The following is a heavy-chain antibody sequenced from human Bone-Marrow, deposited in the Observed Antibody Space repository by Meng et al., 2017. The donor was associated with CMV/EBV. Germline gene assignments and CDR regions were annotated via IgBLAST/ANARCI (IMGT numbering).Heavy chain of an antibody. CDR1: GGSISSSSYY. Sequence: SETLSLTCTVSGGSISSSSYYWGWIRQPPGKGLEWIGSIYYSGSTYYNPSLKSRVTISVDTSKNQFSLKLSSVTAADTAVYYCARDSAGSNYLGWFDPWGKGTLATFPS. CDR3: ARDSAGSNYLGWFDP. CDR2: IYYSGST. V-gene: IGHV4-39*07. D-gene: IGHD4-11*01. J-gene: IGHJ5*02.